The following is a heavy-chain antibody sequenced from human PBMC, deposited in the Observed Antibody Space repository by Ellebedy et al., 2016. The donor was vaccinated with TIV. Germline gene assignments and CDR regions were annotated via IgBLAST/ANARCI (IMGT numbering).Heavy chain of an antibody. V-gene: IGHV3-48*03. CDR3: ARGSTVTTWVGYFYSGMDV. Sequence: LSLTCAASGFIFSSYEMNWVRQAPGKGLEWVSYISSGSGSTIYYADSVKGRFTISRDNAKNSLYLQMNSLRADDTAVYYCARGSTVTTWVGYFYSGMDVWGQGTTVTVSS. J-gene: IGHJ6*02. D-gene: IGHD4-17*01. CDR2: ISSGSGSTI. CDR1: GFIFSSYE.